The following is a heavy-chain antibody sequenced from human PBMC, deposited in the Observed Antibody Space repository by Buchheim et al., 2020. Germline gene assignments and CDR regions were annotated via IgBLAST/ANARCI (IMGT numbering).Heavy chain of an antibody. Sequence: QVQLVESGGGVVQPGRSLRLSCAVSGFTFSRYGMHWVRQAPGKGLEWVAVISNDGSRQEYGDSVKGRFTISRDNSKNTLYLGMNSLRPEDTALYFCAKGYYGTEISFLFDFWGQGTL. CDR1: GFTFSRYG. V-gene: IGHV3-30*18. J-gene: IGHJ4*02. D-gene: IGHD3-10*01. CDR3: AKGYYGTEISFLFDF. CDR2: ISNDGSRQ.